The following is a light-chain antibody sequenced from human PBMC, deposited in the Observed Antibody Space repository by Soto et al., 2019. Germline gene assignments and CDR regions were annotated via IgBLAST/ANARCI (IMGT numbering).Light chain of an antibody. CDR3: QQYNNWPPTWT. V-gene: IGKV3-15*01. CDR1: QSVNSN. CDR2: GAS. Sequence: EIVMTQSPATLSVSPGERATLSCRASQSVNSNLAWYQQKPGQAPRLLIYGASTRATGIQPRFSGSRSGTEFTLTISSLQSEDFAVYYCQQYNNWPPTWTFGQGTKVEIK. J-gene: IGKJ1*01.